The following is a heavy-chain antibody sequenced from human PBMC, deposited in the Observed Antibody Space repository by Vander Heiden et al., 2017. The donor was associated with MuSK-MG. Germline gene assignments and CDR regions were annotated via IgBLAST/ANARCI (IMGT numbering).Heavy chain of an antibody. V-gene: IGHV4-39*07. J-gene: IGHJ5*02. CDR2: IYYSGGT. D-gene: IGHD6-13*01. CDR1: GGPINSSFY. CDR3: ARDRSAISADNYFDP. Sequence: QLQLPESGPGLVKPSETLSPPCTVSGGPINSSFYWGWIRQPPGKGLEWIGSIYYSGGTYYNPSLKSRVTISVDASMRQFSLKLRSVTAADTAVYYCARDRSAISADNYFDPWGQGTLVTVSS.